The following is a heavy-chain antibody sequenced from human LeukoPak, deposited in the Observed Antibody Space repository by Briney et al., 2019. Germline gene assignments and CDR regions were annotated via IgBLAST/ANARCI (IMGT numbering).Heavy chain of an antibody. CDR2: ISYDGSNK. CDR1: VFSFSTYA. J-gene: IGHJ4*02. Sequence: GGSLRLSCAASVFSFSTYAMHWVRQAPGKGLEWVAVISYDGSNKYYADSVKGRFTISRDNSKNTLYLQMNSLRAEDTAVYYCARDRYSSAAGLFDYWGQGTLVTVSS. CDR3: ARDRYSSAAGLFDY. V-gene: IGHV3-30-3*01. D-gene: IGHD6-19*01.